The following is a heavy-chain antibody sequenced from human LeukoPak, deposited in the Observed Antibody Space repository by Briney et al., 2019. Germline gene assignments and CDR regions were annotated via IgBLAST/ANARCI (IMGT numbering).Heavy chain of an antibody. Sequence: WETLSLTCSVSGGSISSSSYYWGWMPQPPGKGLEWIGSMYYSGSTYYNPSLKSRVTISVDTSKNQFSLKLSSVTAADTAEYYCASKGIQIVADDAFDIWGQGTMVTVSS. D-gene: IGHD5-12*01. CDR1: GGSISSSSYY. CDR2: MYYSGST. J-gene: IGHJ3*02. V-gene: IGHV4-39*07. CDR3: ASKGIQIVADDAFDI.